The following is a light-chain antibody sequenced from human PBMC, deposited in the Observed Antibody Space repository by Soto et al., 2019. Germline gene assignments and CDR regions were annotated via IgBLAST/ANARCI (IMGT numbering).Light chain of an antibody. V-gene: IGLV1-47*02. CDR2: SNN. CDR3: TSPTPGSLYV. J-gene: IGLJ1*01. Sequence: QSVLTQPPSASGTPGQRVTISCSGRSANTGNNFVCWYQQLPRTAPKLLIYSNNQRPSGVPDGFSGSKSGTSASLAISGLRSEDEDEADYFCTSPTPGSLYVFGTGTKLTVL. CDR1: SANTGNNF.